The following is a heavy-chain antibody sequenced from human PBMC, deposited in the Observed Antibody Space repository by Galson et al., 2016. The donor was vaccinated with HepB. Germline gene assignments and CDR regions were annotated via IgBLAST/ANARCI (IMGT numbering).Heavy chain of an antibody. CDR2: VIPGNGDA. Sequence: SVKVSCKASAYTFTNYAIHWVRQAPGQGLEWMGWVIPGNGDAKYSQTFQGRVTFARDTSANTAYMELSSLRSEDTAVYYCARAGNDYTLDYWGQGTLVTVSS. V-gene: IGHV1-3*01. D-gene: IGHD1-1*01. CDR3: ARAGNDYTLDY. CDR1: AYTFTNYA. J-gene: IGHJ4*02.